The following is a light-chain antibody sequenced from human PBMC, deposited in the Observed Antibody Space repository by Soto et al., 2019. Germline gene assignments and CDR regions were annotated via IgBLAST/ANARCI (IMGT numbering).Light chain of an antibody. V-gene: IGLV2-14*01. CDR3: TSYTSSTTLYV. Sequence: QSVLTQPASVSGSPGQSISISCTGPSSDVGDYISVSWFQQHPGKAPKLMIYEVSNRPSGVSNRFSGSKSANTASLTISGLQAEDEADYYCTSYTSSTTLYVFGTGNKLTVL. CDR1: SSDVGDYIS. J-gene: IGLJ1*01. CDR2: EVS.